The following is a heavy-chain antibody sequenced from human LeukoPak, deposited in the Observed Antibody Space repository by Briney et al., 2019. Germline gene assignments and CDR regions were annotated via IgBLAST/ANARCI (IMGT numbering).Heavy chain of an antibody. Sequence: GGSPRLSCAASGFTFSSYAMSWVRQAPGKGLAWVSTISGGSGSTYCADSVKGRFTISRDNSKNTLYLQMNSLRAEDTAVYYCARDLLGVSYGMDVWGQGTTVTVSS. J-gene: IGHJ6*02. D-gene: IGHD2-15*01. V-gene: IGHV3-23*01. CDR3: ARDLLGVSYGMDV. CDR2: ISGGSGST. CDR1: GFTFSSYA.